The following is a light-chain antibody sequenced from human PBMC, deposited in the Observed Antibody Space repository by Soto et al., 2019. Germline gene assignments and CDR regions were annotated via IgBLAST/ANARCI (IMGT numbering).Light chain of an antibody. Sequence: EIVLTQSTAPLSVSPGERATLSCRASQSVSSNLAWYQQKPGQAPSLLSYGASTRATGIPARFSGSGSGAEFTLTISSLQPEDVAVYYCQPYDSWPLTFGGGTKVDIK. J-gene: IGKJ4*02. CDR2: GAS. CDR3: QPYDSWPLT. V-gene: IGKV3D-15*01. CDR1: QSVSSN.